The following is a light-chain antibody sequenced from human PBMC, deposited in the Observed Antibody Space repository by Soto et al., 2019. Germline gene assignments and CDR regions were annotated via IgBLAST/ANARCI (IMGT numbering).Light chain of an antibody. CDR2: DAL. Sequence: DIQMTQSPSTLSASVGDRVTITCRASQSISTWLAWYQQKAGKAPKVLIYDALSLESVVPSRFSGSVSGTAFTLTISSLERDDFTTNFWQQYNTCPWTFGQGTNVDIK. CDR1: QSISTW. J-gene: IGKJ1*01. V-gene: IGKV1-5*01. CDR3: QQYNTCPWT.